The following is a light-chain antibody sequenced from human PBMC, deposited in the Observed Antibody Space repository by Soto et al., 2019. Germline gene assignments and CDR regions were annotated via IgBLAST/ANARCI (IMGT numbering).Light chain of an antibody. CDR3: ATWDDSLSGPV. CDR2: ENN. V-gene: IGLV1-47*01. CDR1: TSNIGSSS. Sequence: QSVLRQPPSASGTPGQSVTISCSGSTSNIGSSSVYWYQQLPGTAPKVFIYENNRRPSGVPDRFSGSKSGTSASLAISWLRSEEEADYYCATWDDSLSGPVFGGGTKLTVL. J-gene: IGLJ2*01.